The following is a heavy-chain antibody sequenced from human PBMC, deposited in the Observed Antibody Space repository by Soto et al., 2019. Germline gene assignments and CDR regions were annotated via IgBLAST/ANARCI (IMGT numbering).Heavy chain of an antibody. J-gene: IGHJ6*02. Sequence: SGKISCTASEGRCRRYSSSRLGQTPGKGLECMGGIIPIFGTANYAQKFQGRVTITADESTSTAYMELSSLRSEDTAVYYCARVPNYYDSSGSPLYYYGMDVWGQGTKVTFSS. CDR3: ARVPNYYDSSGSPLYYYGMDV. CDR1: EGRCRRYS. CDR2: IIPIFGTA. V-gene: IGHV1-69*13. D-gene: IGHD3-22*01.